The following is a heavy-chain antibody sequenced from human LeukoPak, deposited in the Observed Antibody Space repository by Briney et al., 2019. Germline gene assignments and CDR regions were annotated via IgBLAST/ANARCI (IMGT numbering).Heavy chain of an antibody. D-gene: IGHD3-16*01. Sequence: ASVKVSCKASGYSFTNYYMHWVRQAPGQGLEWMGIINPSGGSTSYAQKFQGRVTMTRDTSTSTVYMELSSLRSEDTAVYYCARERGGHYYDYWGQGTLVTVSS. CDR2: INPSGGST. J-gene: IGHJ4*02. CDR1: GYSFTNYY. V-gene: IGHV1-46*01. CDR3: ARERGGHYYDY.